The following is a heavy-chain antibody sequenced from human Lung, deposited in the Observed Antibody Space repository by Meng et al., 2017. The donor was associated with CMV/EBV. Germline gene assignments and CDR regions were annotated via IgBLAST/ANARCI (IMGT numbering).Heavy chain of an antibody. D-gene: IGHD2-2*02. J-gene: IGHJ6*02. CDR2: INHSGST. CDR3: ARELGYCSSTRCYTYYYYGMDV. Sequence: SETXSLXCAVYGGSFSGYYWSWIRQPPGKGLEWIGEINHSGSTNYNPSLKSRVTISVDTSKNQFSLKLSSVTAADTAVYYCARELGYCSSTRCYTYYYYGMDVWXQGTXVTVAS. V-gene: IGHV4-34*01. CDR1: GGSFSGYY.